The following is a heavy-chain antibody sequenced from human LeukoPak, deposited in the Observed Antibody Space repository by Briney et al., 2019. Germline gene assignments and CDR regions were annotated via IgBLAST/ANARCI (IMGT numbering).Heavy chain of an antibody. V-gene: IGHV4-59*01. CDR2: MYYSGYT. CDR3: ARYSYSSGLYYFDY. D-gene: IGHD6-19*01. J-gene: IGHJ4*02. Sequence: SETLSPTCTVSGGPISSYYWSWIRQPTGMGLEWIGYMYYSGYTNYNPSLKSRVTTSVDMSKNQFSLKLSSVTAADTAVYYCARYSYSSGLYYFDYWGQETLVTVSS. CDR1: GGPISSYY.